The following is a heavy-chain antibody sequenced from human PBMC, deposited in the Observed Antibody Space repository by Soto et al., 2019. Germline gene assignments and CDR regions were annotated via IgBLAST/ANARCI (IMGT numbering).Heavy chain of an antibody. Sequence: QVQLVESGGGVVQPGRSLRLSCAASGFTFSSYGMHWVRQAPGKGLEWVAVISYDGSNKYYADSVKGRFTISRDNSKNTLYLQMNSLRAEDTAVYYCAKDLRWVRPSGSYYSRRVENEYFQHWGQGTLVTVSS. CDR2: ISYDGSNK. CDR3: AKDLRWVRPSGSYYSRRVENEYFQH. J-gene: IGHJ1*01. D-gene: IGHD1-26*01. V-gene: IGHV3-30*18. CDR1: GFTFSSYG.